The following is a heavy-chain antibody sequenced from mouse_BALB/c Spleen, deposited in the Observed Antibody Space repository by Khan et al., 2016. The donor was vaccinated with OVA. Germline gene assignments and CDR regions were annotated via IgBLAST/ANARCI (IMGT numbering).Heavy chain of an antibody. V-gene: IGHV14-3*02. J-gene: IGHJ4*01. CDR1: GFNINDTY. Sequence: VPLQPSGAELVKPGASVKLSCTASGFNINDTYIHWVRQRPEQGLDYIGTIDHANGDTNYDPKFQGKATITTDTSSNTAYLHLSSLTSEETAVYYCARVGWSYAMDYWGQGASVTVSS. CDR2: IDHANGDT. CDR3: ARVGWSYAMDY. D-gene: IGHD1-1*02.